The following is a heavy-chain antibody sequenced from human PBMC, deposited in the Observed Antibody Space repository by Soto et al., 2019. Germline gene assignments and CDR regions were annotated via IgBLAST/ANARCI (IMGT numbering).Heavy chain of an antibody. J-gene: IGHJ4*02. V-gene: IGHV5-51*01. CDR2: IYPGDSDT. CDR1: GYSFTSYW. D-gene: IGHD6-6*01. CDR3: ARPISSSSSTRSYDFDY. Sequence: PGESLKIACKGSGYSFTSYWICWVRQIPGKGLEWMGIIYPGDSDTRYSPSFQGQVTISADKSISTACLQWSSLKASDTAMYYCARPISSSSSTRSYDFDYWGQGTLVTVSS.